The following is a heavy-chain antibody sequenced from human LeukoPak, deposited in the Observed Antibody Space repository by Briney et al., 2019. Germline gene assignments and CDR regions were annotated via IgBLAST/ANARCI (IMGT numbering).Heavy chain of an antibody. CDR2: IYYSGST. D-gene: IGHD3-3*01. CDR3: ARTYNWSGYPLDY. Sequence: SETLSLTCTVSGGSISSGGYYWSWIRQHPGKGLEWVGYIYYSGSTYYNPSLKSRVTISVDTSKNQFSLKLSSVTAADTAVYYCARTYNWSGYPLDYWGQGTLVTVSS. CDR1: GGSISSGGYY. V-gene: IGHV4-31*03. J-gene: IGHJ4*02.